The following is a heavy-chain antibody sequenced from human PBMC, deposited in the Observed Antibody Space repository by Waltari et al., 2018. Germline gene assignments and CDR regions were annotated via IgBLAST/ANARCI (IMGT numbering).Heavy chain of an antibody. J-gene: IGHJ6*02. CDR3: ARAYRYYRYYYYYGMDV. CDR1: GGSFSGYY. CDR2: INHRGST. D-gene: IGHD3-16*02. V-gene: IGHV4-34*01. Sequence: QVQLQQWGAGLLKPSETLSLTCAVYGGSFSGYYWSWIRQPPGKGLEWIGEINHRGSTNHNPSRKSRVTIAVDTSKNQYSLKLSSVTAADTAVYYCARAYRYYRYYYYYGMDVWGQGTTVTVSS.